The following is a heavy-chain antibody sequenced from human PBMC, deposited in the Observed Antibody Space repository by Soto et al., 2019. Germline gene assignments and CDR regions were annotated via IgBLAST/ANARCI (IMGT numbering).Heavy chain of an antibody. V-gene: IGHV4-4*02. Sequence: SATLSLTCAVSGGSISSSNWWSWVRQPPGKGLEWIGEIYHSGSTNYNPSLKSRVTISVDKSKNQFSLKLSSVTAADTAVYYCARDRGIAAAGTWFDPWGQGTLVTVSS. CDR1: GGSISSSNW. CDR3: ARDRGIAAAGTWFDP. CDR2: IYHSGST. D-gene: IGHD6-13*01. J-gene: IGHJ5*02.